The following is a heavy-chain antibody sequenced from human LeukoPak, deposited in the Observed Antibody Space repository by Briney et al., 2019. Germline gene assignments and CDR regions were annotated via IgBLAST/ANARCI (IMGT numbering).Heavy chain of an antibody. CDR2: ISASGAVP. CDR1: GFRFDSFY. Sequence: KPGGSLRLSCAASGFRFDSFYMGWIRQVPGKGLDYIALISASGAVPYYAESVEGRFTISRDNAKNSVSLQMNSLGADDTAIYYCARSLIVASEDYWGQGTQVIVSS. V-gene: IGHV3-11*04. D-gene: IGHD3-22*01. CDR3: ARSLIVASEDY. J-gene: IGHJ4*02.